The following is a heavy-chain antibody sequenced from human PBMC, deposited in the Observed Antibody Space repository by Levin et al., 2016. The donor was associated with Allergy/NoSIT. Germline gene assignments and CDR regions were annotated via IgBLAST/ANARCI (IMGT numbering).Heavy chain of an antibody. CDR3: ARDRGDCSSTSCYYYYGMDV. V-gene: IGHV4-59*01. D-gene: IGHD2-2*01. Sequence: RQAPGKGLEWIGYIYYSGSTNYNPSLKSRVTISVDTSKNQFSLKLSSVTAADTAVYYCARDRGDCSSTSCYYYYGMDVWGQGTTVTVSS. J-gene: IGHJ6*02. CDR2: IYYSGST.